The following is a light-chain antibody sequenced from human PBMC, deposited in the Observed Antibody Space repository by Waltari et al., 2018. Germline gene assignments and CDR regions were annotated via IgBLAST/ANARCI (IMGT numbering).Light chain of an antibody. J-gene: IGLJ1*01. CDR2: DVT. Sequence: QSVLAQPASVSGSPGQSITVSCTGTNNDVGGFNFVSWYQQHPGKVPKLNIYDVTNRPSGVSYRCSGSKSGNTASLTISGLQSEDEAEYYCSSYTRNDIYVFGTGTTVTVL. CDR1: NNDVGGFNF. V-gene: IGLV2-14*03. CDR3: SSYTRNDIYV.